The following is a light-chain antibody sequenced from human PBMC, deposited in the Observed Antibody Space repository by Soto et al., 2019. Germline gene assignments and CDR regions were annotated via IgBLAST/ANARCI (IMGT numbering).Light chain of an antibody. V-gene: IGKV3-15*01. J-gene: IGKJ1*01. CDR1: QSVSNK. CDR2: AAS. Sequence: EIVVTQSPATLSVSQGERASLSCRASQSVSNKLVWYQQKPGQAPRLLIYAASTRATGIPARFSGSGSETEFTLTISSLQSEDPAVYYSQQYANWPKTFGQGTKV. CDR3: QQYANWPKT.